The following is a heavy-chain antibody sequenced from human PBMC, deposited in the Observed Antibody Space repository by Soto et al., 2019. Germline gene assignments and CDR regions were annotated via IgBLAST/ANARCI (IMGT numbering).Heavy chain of an antibody. J-gene: IGHJ6*02. CDR1: GYTFTSYY. D-gene: IGHD3-10*01. Sequence: QVQLVQSGAEVKKPGASVKVSCKASGYTFTSYYMHWVRQAPGQGLEWMGIINPSGGSTSYAQKFQGRVTMNRVTSTSTVYMELSSLRYEDTAVYYCARIRITMVRGVISPYGMDVWGQGTTVTVSS. V-gene: IGHV1-46*01. CDR2: INPSGGST. CDR3: ARIRITMVRGVISPYGMDV.